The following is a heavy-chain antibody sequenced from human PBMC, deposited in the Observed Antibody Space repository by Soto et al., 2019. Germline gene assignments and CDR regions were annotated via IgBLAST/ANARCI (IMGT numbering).Heavy chain of an antibody. Sequence: QVQLVQSGTEVKKRGASVKVSCKASGYTITSYARQWVRQAPAQRLEWMGWINAGNGNTKYSQKFQGRVTITRDTSASTAYMELSSLRSEDTAVYYCARVSGISVAEVWGQGTLVTVSS. D-gene: IGHD6-19*01. V-gene: IGHV1-3*01. CDR1: GYTITSYA. J-gene: IGHJ4*02. CDR3: ARVSGISVAEV. CDR2: INAGNGNT.